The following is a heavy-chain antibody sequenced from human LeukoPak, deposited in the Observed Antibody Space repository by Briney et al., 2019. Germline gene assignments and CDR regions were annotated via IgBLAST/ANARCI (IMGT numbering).Heavy chain of an antibody. CDR1: GFTFRNYC. CDR3: ARDEAYASGI. CDR2: ISGRSDSI. J-gene: IGHJ3*02. V-gene: IGHV3-48*02. Sequence: QPGGSLRLSCAASGFTFRNYCMNWVRQAPGKGLEWVSYISGRSDSIYYADSVKGRFTISRDNAKNLLYLQMNSLRDEDTAVYYCARDEAYASGIWGQGTMVTVSS.